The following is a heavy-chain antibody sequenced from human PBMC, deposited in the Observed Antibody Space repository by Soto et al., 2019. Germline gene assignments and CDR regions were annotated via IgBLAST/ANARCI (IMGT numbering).Heavy chain of an antibody. CDR2: IIPIFGTA. Sequence: VQLVQSGAEVKKPGSSVKVSCKASGGTFSSYAISWVRQAPGQGLEWMGGIIPIFGTANYAQKFQGRVTITADESTSTAYMELSSLRSEDTAVYYGARGYYDSSGYSVEYYYGMDVWGQGTTVTVSS. D-gene: IGHD3-22*01. CDR1: GGTFSSYA. CDR3: ARGYYDSSGYSVEYYYGMDV. J-gene: IGHJ6*02. V-gene: IGHV1-69*01.